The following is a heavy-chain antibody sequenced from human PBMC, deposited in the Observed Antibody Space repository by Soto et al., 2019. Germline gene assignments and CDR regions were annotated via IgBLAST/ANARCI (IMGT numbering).Heavy chain of an antibody. Sequence: QLSESGGGLVQPGGSLTLSCAASGFTLSYAMTWVRQPPGKGLEWVSSMNGAATSTSYADSVKGRFTTSRDKPRNTQYLEMKILRPEDTAVYFCARGGADHYDYGMDVWGQGNTVIVAS. CDR1: GFTLSYA. J-gene: IGHJ6*02. CDR2: MNGAATST. CDR3: ARGGADHYDYGMDV. D-gene: IGHD3-16*01. V-gene: IGHV3-23*05.